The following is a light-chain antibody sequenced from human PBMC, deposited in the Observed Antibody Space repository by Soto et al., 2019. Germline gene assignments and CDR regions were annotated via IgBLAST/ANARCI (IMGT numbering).Light chain of an antibody. CDR2: DDG. CDR3: QVWDTTNPVI. J-gene: IGLJ2*01. CDR1: NIEIKS. V-gene: IGLV3-21*02. Sequence: SYELTQPPSVSVAPSQTARITCGGYNIEIKSVHWYQQKPGQAPVLVVYDDGDRTTGIPERFSGSKSGNTATLTTSRVEAGDEADYYCQVWDTTNPVIFGGGTKLTVL.